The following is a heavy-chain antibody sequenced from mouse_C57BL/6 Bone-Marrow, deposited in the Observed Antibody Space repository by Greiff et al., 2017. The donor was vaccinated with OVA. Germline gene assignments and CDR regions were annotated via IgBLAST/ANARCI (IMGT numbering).Heavy chain of an antibody. J-gene: IGHJ2*01. CDR1: GYTFTSYT. Sequence: VQVVESGAELARPGASVKMSCKASGYTFTSYTMHWVKQRPGQGLEWIGYINPSSGYTKYNQKFKDKATLTADKSSSTAYMQLSSLTSEDSAVYYCARSTMVTTGYYFDYWGQGTTLTVSS. CDR2: INPSSGYT. V-gene: IGHV1-4*01. D-gene: IGHD2-2*01. CDR3: ARSTMVTTGYYFDY.